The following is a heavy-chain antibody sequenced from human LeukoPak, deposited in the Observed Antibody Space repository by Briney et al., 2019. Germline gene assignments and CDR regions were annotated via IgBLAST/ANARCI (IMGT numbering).Heavy chain of an antibody. CDR1: GFTFSSYS. Sequence: GGSLRLSCAASGFTFSSYSMNWVRQAPGKGLEWVSFISSSSTYIYYADSVRGRFTISRDNAKNSLYLQMNSLRAEETAVYYCGRDFGESGSNRRHDAFDIWGQGTMVTV. CDR2: ISSSSTYI. V-gene: IGHV3-21*01. CDR3: GRDFGESGSNRRHDAFDI. D-gene: IGHD1-26*01. J-gene: IGHJ3*02.